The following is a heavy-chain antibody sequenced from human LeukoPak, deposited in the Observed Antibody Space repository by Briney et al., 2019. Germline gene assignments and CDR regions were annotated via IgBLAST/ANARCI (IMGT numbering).Heavy chain of an antibody. Sequence: SETLSLTCAVYGGSFSGYYWSWIRQPPGKGLEWIGEISHSGSTNYNPSLKSRVTISVDTSKNQFSLKLSSVTAADTAVYYCAREAEDGYNSFFDYWGQGTLVTVSS. V-gene: IGHV4-34*01. D-gene: IGHD5-24*01. CDR2: ISHSGST. CDR1: GGSFSGYY. J-gene: IGHJ4*02. CDR3: AREAEDGYNSFFDY.